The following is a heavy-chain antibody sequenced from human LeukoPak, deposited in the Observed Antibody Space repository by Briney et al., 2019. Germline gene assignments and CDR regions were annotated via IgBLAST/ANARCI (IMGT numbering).Heavy chain of an antibody. D-gene: IGHD5-24*01. CDR1: GGTFSSYA. J-gene: IGHJ1*01. Sequence: SVKVSCKASGGTFSSYAISWVRQAPGQGLEWMGGIIPIFGTANYAQKLQGRVTMTTDTSTSTAYMELRSLRSDDTAVYYCARGWEMATIQDWGQGTLVTVSS. CDR2: IIPIFGTA. CDR3: ARGWEMATIQD. V-gene: IGHV1-69*05.